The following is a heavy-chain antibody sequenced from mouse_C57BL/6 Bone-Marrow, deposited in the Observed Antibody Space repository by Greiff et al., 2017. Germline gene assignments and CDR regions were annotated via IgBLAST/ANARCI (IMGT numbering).Heavy chain of an antibody. Sequence: QVQLQQPGAELVKPGASVKLSCKASGYTFTSYWMHWVKQRPGQGLEWIGMIHPNSGSTNYNEKFKSKATVPVDKSSSTSYMQLSSLTSEDSAVYYCARYPYGNYGAWFAYWGQGTLVTVSA. D-gene: IGHD2-1*01. CDR2: IHPNSGST. CDR1: GYTFTSYW. V-gene: IGHV1-64*01. CDR3: ARYPYGNYGAWFAY. J-gene: IGHJ3*01.